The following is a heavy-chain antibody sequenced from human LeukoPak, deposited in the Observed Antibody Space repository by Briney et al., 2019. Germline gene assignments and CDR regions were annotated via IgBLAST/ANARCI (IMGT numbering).Heavy chain of an antibody. J-gene: IGHJ1*01. V-gene: IGHV3-21*04. CDR3: ARSRERGYYDSSGYPFVFQH. CDR1: GFTFSSSA. D-gene: IGHD3-22*01. Sequence: GGSLRLSCAASGFTFSSSAMNWVRQAPGKGLEWVSSINNVGSHIYYADSVKGRFTISRDNSKNTLYLQMNSLRAEDTAVYYCARSRERGYYDSSGYPFVFQHWGQGTLVTVSS. CDR2: INNVGSHI.